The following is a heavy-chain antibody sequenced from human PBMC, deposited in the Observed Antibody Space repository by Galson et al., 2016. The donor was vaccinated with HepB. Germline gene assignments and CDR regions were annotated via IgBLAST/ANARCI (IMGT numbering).Heavy chain of an antibody. V-gene: IGHV3-9*01. CDR2: ISWNGGSI. CDR3: AKEGAGVGSTRWTYYYYSGLDV. CDR1: GFTFADYA. J-gene: IGHJ6*02. D-gene: IGHD2-15*01. Sequence: SLRLSCAASGFTFADYAMHWVRQLPGKGLQWVSGISWNGGSIGYADPVKGRVSISRDNATNSMYMQMNSLRPEDTALYSCAKEGAGVGSTRWTYYYYSGLDVWGQGTTVTVSS.